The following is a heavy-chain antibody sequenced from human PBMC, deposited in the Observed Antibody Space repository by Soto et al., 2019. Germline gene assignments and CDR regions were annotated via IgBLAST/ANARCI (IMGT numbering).Heavy chain of an antibody. J-gene: IGHJ3*02. V-gene: IGHV3-33*05. CDR1: GFRFASYG. Sequence: PGGSLRLSCVASGFRFASYGFHWVRQAPGKGLEWVAVIINDGSEKNHADSVKDRFTISRENSKNTLYLQMDSLRAGDTALYYCARDDIGAPNAFDMWGQGTMGTVSS. D-gene: IGHD2-15*01. CDR3: ARDDIGAPNAFDM. CDR2: IINDGSEK.